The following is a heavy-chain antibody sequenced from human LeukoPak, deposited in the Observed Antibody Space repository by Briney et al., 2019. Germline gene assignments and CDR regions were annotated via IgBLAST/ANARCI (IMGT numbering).Heavy chain of an antibody. J-gene: IGHJ4*02. CDR1: GFTFRNHW. Sequence: GGSLRLSCAASGFTFRNHWMHWVCQTPGKGLVWVSRISSDGSSTTYADSVKGRFTISRDNAKNTLYLQMNNLRAEDTAMYYCARDQRVTGRPDIDYWGQGTLVIVSP. CDR2: ISSDGSST. CDR3: ARDQRVTGRPDIDY. D-gene: IGHD6-6*01. V-gene: IGHV3-74*03.